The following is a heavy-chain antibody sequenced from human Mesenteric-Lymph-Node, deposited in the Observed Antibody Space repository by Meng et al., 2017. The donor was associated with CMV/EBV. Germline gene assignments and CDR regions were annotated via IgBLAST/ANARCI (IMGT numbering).Heavy chain of an antibody. V-gene: IGHV1-46*01. J-gene: IGHJ2*01. Sequence: ASVKVSCKASGYTFTRYYMHWVRQAPGQGLEWMGIINPGGGSTRYAQKFQGRVTMTGDTSTSTVYMELSSLRSEDTAVYYCARGYCNTTSCYKWADWYIDLWGRGTLVTVSS. CDR1: GYTFTRYY. D-gene: IGHD2-2*02. CDR3: ARGYCNTTSCYKWADWYIDL. CDR2: INPGGGST.